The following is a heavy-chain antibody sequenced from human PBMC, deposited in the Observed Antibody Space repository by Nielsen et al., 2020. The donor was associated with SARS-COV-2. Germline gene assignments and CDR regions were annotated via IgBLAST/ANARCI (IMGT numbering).Heavy chain of an antibody. CDR2: ISWNSGSI. V-gene: IGHV3-9*01. CDR3: ARDLSYYYGMDV. Sequence: SLKISCSASGFTFDDYAMHCVRQAPGKGLEWFSGISWNSGSIDYADSVKGRFTISRDNSKNTLYLQMNSLRAEDTAVYYCARDLSYYYGMDVWGQGTTVTVSS. J-gene: IGHJ6*02. D-gene: IGHD2/OR15-2a*01. CDR1: GFTFDDYA.